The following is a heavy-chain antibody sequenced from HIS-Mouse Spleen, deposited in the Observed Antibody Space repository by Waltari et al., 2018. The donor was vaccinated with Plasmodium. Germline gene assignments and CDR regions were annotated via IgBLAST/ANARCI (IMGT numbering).Heavy chain of an antibody. D-gene: IGHD3-3*01. CDR3: AKEVLGYYDFWSRPDY. J-gene: IGHJ4*02. Sequence: QVQLVESGGGVVQPGRSLRLSCAASGFTFSSYGMHWVRQAPGKWLEWVAVISYDGSNKYYADSVKGRFTISRDNSKNTLYLQMNSLRAEDTAVYYCAKEVLGYYDFWSRPDYWGQGTLVTVSS. CDR1: GFTFSSYG. CDR2: ISYDGSNK. V-gene: IGHV3-30*18.